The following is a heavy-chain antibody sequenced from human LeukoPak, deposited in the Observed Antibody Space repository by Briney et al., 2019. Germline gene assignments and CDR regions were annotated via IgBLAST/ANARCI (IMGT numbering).Heavy chain of an antibody. Sequence: SQTLSLTCAISGDSVSSNNGAWNWIRQSPSRGLEWLGRTYYRSKWYDDYAESMKGRITISPDTSKNQFSLHVYAVTPKDTAVYYCARDVGTSGWHTFDYWGQGTLVTVSS. CDR1: GDSVSSNNGA. J-gene: IGHJ4*02. D-gene: IGHD6-19*01. V-gene: IGHV6-1*01. CDR3: ARDVGTSGWHTFDY. CDR2: TYYRSKWYD.